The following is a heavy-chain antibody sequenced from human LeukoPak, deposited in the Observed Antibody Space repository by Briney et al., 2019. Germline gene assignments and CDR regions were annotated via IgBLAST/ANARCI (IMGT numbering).Heavy chain of an antibody. J-gene: IGHJ4*02. CDR2: ISSSSSYI. V-gene: IGHV3-21*01. Sequence: GGSLRLSCAASGFTFSSYSMNWVRRAPGKGLEWVSSISSSSSYIYYADSVKGRFTISRDNAKNSLYLQMNSLRAEDTAVYYCASDYGSGSYYDYWGQGTLVTVSS. CDR1: GFTFSSYS. CDR3: ASDYGSGSYYDY. D-gene: IGHD3-10*01.